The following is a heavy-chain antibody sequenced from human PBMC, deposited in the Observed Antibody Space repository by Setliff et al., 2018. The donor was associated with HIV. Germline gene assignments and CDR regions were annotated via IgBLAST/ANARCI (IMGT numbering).Heavy chain of an antibody. J-gene: IGHJ3*02. CDR2: IYSGGST. CDR1: GFTVSSNY. Sequence: PSETLRLSCAASGFTVSSNYMSWVRQAPGKGLEWVSVIYSGGSTYYADSVKGRFTISRDNSKNTLYLQMNSLRAEDTAVYYCARAMVPDSSGYYRPPAFDIWGQGTMVTVSS. CDR3: ARAMVPDSSGYYRPPAFDI. V-gene: IGHV3-53*01. D-gene: IGHD3-22*01.